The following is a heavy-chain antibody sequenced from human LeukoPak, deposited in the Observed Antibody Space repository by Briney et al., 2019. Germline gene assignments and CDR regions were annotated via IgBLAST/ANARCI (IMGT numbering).Heavy chain of an antibody. Sequence: GGSLXLSCAASGFTFSSYAMHWVRQAPGKGLEWVAVISYDGSNKYYADSVKGRFTISRDNSKNTLYLQMNSLRAEDTAVYYCARDGYSSSWYNYYYYYMDVWGKGTTVTVSS. CDR3: ARDGYSSSWYNYYYYYMDV. V-gene: IGHV3-30-3*01. D-gene: IGHD6-13*01. J-gene: IGHJ6*03. CDR2: ISYDGSNK. CDR1: GFTFSSYA.